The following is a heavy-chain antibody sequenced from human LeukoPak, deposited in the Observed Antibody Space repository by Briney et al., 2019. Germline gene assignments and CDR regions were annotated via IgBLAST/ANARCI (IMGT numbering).Heavy chain of an antibody. V-gene: IGHV1-18*01. D-gene: IGHD3-9*01. J-gene: IGHJ6*03. CDR1: GYTFTSYG. Sequence: ASVKVSCKASGYTFTSYGISWVRQASGQGLEWMGWISAYNGNTNYAQKLQGRVTMTTDTSTSTAYMELRSLRSDDTAVYYCARSYTYYDILTGYYFDYYYYYMDVWGKGTTVTISS. CDR3: ARSYTYYDILTGYYFDYYYYYMDV. CDR2: ISAYNGNT.